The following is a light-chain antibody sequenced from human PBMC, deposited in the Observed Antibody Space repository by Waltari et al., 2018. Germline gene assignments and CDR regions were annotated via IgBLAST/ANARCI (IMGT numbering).Light chain of an antibody. J-gene: IGLJ3*02. CDR2: VNRDGSH. CDR3: QTGGHGTGV. V-gene: IGLV4-69*01. CDR1: SGHINNV. Sequence: QLVLTQSPSASASLGASVTLTCTLTSGHINNVIAWLQQRPEKGPRYLMKVNRDGSHNKGEELPDRCSGSSSGAARYLPISRLQAEDEADYFCQTGGHGTGVFGGGTKLTVL.